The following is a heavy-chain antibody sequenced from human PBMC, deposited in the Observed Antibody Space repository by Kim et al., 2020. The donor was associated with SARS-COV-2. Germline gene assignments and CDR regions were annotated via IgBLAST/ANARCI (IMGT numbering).Heavy chain of an antibody. CDR3: AREVTVTSDAFVI. CDR2: ISGSGRGI. CDR1: GFSFSTYE. J-gene: IGHJ3*02. Sequence: GGSLRLSCAASGFSFSTYEMSWVRQAPGKGLEWVSYISGSGRGIHYADSVKGRFTISRDNAKKSLFLQMNSLRAEDTAVYYCAREVTVTSDAFVIWGQGTLVTVSS. V-gene: IGHV3-48*03. D-gene: IGHD2-21*02.